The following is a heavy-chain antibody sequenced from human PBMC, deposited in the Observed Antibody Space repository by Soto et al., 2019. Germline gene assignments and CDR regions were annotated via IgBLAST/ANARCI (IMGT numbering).Heavy chain of an antibody. Sequence: SWIRQPPGKGLEWIGYIYYSGSTYYNPSLKSRVTISVDTSKNQFSLKLSSVTAADTAVYYCARGGILDYWGHGTLVPVSS. J-gene: IGHJ4*01. CDR2: IYYSGST. V-gene: IGHV4-30-4*01. CDR3: ARGGILDY. D-gene: IGHD1-26*01.